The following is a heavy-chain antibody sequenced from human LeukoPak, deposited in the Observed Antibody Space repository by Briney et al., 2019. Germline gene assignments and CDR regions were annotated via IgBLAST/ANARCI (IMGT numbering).Heavy chain of an antibody. D-gene: IGHD6-19*01. CDR1: GYTFTSYD. Sequence: ASVKVSCKASGYTFTSYDINWVRQATGQGLEWMGWMNPNSGNTGYAQKFQGRVTMTRNTSISTAYMELSSLRSEDTAVYYCASPSRQWLVDGYYYYYGMDVWGQGTTVTVSS. CDR2: MNPNSGNT. V-gene: IGHV1-8*01. J-gene: IGHJ6*02. CDR3: ASPSRQWLVDGYYYYYGMDV.